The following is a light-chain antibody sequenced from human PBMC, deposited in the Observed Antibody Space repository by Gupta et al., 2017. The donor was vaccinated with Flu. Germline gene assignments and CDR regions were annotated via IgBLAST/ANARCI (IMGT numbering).Light chain of an antibody. V-gene: IGKV3-11*01. CDR1: RSVSNY. J-gene: IGKJ4*01. CDR3: QQRSDWLS. CDR2: DAS. Sequence: SPATLSLSPGERATLSCRASRSVSNYLAWYQQKPGQAPRLLIYDASNRATGISARFSGSGSGTDFTLTISSLEPEDFAVYYCQQRSDWLSFGGGTKVEIK.